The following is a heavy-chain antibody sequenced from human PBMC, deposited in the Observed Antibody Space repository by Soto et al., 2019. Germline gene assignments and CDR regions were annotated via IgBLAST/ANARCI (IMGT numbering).Heavy chain of an antibody. CDR3: AGRTLTTHTYYYDSSGYPFAY. J-gene: IGHJ4*02. Sequence: SVKVSCKASGGTFSSYAISWVRQAPGQGLEWMGGIIPIFGTANYAQKFQGRVTITADESTSTAYMELSSLRSEDTAVYYCAGRTLTTHTYYYDSSGYPFAYWAQGTLVPVSS. D-gene: IGHD3-22*01. CDR1: GGTFSSYA. V-gene: IGHV1-69*13. CDR2: IIPIFGTA.